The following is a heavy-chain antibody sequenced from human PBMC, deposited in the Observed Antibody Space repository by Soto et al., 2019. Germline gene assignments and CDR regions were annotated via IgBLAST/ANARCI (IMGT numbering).Heavy chain of an antibody. Sequence: EVQLVESGGGLVQPGGSLRLSCAASGFTFSSYWMSWVRQAPGKGLEWVANIKQDGSEKYYVDSVKGRFTISRDNAKNSLYLQMNSLRAEDTAVYYCARSRSELYYYDSLYWFDPWGQGTLVTVSS. CDR2: IKQDGSEK. CDR3: ARSRSELYYYDSLYWFDP. D-gene: IGHD3-22*01. V-gene: IGHV3-7*01. J-gene: IGHJ5*02. CDR1: GFTFSSYW.